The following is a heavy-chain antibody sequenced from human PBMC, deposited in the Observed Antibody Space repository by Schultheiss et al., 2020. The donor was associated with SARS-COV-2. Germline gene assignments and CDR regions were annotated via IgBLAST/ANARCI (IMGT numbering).Heavy chain of an antibody. V-gene: IGHV3-15*01. D-gene: IGHD4-17*01. CDR1: GFTFSSYG. J-gene: IGHJ4*02. Sequence: GGSLRLSCAASGFTFSSYGMHWVRQAPGKGLEWVGRIKSKTDGGTTDYAAPVKGRFTISRDDSKNTLYLQMNSLKTEDTAVYYCTTALTLTTGTDYWGQGTLVTVSS. CDR3: TTALTLTTGTDY. CDR2: IKSKTDGGTT.